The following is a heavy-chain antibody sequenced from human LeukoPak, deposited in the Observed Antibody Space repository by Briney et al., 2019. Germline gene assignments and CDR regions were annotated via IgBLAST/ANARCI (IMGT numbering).Heavy chain of an antibody. Sequence: GGSLRLSCVASGCIFSSYSMDWVRQAPGEGLEWISHIRSSGSTMYYADSVKGRFTISRDNAKNSLYLQMSNLRAEDTAVYFCARGGGLDVWGQGATVTVSS. CDR2: IRSSGSTM. CDR3: ARGGGLDV. V-gene: IGHV3-48*01. D-gene: IGHD3-16*01. J-gene: IGHJ6*02. CDR1: GCIFSSYS.